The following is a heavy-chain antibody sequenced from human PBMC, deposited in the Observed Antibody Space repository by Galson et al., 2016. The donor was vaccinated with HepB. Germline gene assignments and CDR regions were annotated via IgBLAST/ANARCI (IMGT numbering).Heavy chain of an antibody. CDR1: GFTFSSYG. CDR3: ARDMSSGWYWVYFDY. J-gene: IGHJ4*02. Sequence: SLRLSCAASGFTFSSYGMHWVRQAPGKGLEWVAVIWYDGSNKYYADSVKGRFTISRDNSKNTLYLQMNSLRAEDTAVYYCARDMSSGWYWVYFDYWGQGTLVTVSS. CDR2: IWYDGSNK. V-gene: IGHV3-33*01. D-gene: IGHD6-19*01.